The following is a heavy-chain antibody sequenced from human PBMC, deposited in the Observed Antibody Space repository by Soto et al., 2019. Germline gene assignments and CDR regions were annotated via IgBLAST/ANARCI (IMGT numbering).Heavy chain of an antibody. Sequence: PSETLSLTCAVYRGSFSGFSWNWLRQPPGKWLEWIGEINHSGTSNYNPSLKSRVTILPDTSKNHFSLKLTSVTAADTAVYYCASVAETGTPLRGPYYYYGMDVWRQGTTVTVPS. V-gene: IGHV4-34*01. D-gene: IGHD1-1*01. CDR2: INHSGTS. CDR3: ASVAETGTPLRGPYYYYGMDV. J-gene: IGHJ6*02. CDR1: RGSFSGFS.